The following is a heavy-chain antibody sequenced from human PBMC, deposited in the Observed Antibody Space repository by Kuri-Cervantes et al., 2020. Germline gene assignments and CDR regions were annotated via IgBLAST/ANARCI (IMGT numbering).Heavy chain of an antibody. V-gene: IGHV1-8*01. CDR3: ARRPIAARYYYYYGMDV. J-gene: IGHJ6*02. D-gene: IGHD6-6*01. CDR2: MNPNSGNT. CDR1: GYTFTSYD. Sequence: ASVKVSCKASGYTFTSYDINWVRQATGQGLEWMGWMNPNSGNTGYAQEFQGRVTMTRNTSISTAYMELSSLRSEDTAVYYCARRPIAARYYYYYGMDVWGQGTTVTVSS.